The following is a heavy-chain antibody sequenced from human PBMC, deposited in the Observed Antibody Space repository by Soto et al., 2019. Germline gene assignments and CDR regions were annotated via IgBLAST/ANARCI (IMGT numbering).Heavy chain of an antibody. D-gene: IGHD3-22*01. J-gene: IGHJ4*01. CDR1: GGTFSSYA. V-gene: IGHV1-69*01. CDR3: ASAPHYYDSSGYFDY. Sequence: QVQLVQSGAEVKKPGSSVKVSCKASGGTFSSYAISWVRQAPGQGLEWMGGIIPIFGTANYAQKFQGRVTITADESTSTAYMELCSLSSEDTAVYYCASAPHYYDSSGYFDYWGHGTLVTVSS. CDR2: IIPIFGTA.